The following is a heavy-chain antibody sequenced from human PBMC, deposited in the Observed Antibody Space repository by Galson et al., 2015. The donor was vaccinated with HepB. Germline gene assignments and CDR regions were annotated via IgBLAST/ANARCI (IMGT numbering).Heavy chain of an antibody. CDR3: ARGLVLRFLASANRHYYMDV. D-gene: IGHD3-3*01. J-gene: IGHJ6*03. CDR2: INHSGST. CDR1: GGSFSGYY. V-gene: IGHV4-34*01. Sequence: ETLSLTCAVYGGSFSGYYWSWIRQPPGKGLEWIGEINHSGSTNYNPSLKSRVTISVDTSKNQFSLKLSSVTAADTAVYYCARGLVLRFLASANRHYYMDVWGKGTTVTVSS.